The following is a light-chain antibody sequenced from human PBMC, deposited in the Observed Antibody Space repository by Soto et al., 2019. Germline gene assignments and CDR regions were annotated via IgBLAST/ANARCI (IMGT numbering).Light chain of an antibody. J-gene: IGKJ5*01. V-gene: IGKV1-39*01. Sequence: DVEITHSPSSLSASIGYIFTITFRSSQNISSYLNWYQQKPGKAPKLLIYAASNLQTGVPSRFSGSGSVGTDFTLAISSLQPEDLATYYCQQSYSIPITFGQGTRLEIK. CDR1: QNISSY. CDR3: QQSYSIPIT. CDR2: AAS.